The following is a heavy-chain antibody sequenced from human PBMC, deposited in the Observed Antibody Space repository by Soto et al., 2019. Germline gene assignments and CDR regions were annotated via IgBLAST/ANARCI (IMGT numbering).Heavy chain of an antibody. CDR1: GGTFSRHS. J-gene: IGHJ4*02. V-gene: IGHV1-69*01. Sequence: QVQMVQSGAEVKKPGSSARVSCKVSGGTFSRHSISWVRQAPGQGLEWMGGIIPIFDATQYAQKFQGRLTITADESKTTFHMDLSGLRPEDTARYYCARDLTAVRGSWGQGTLVTVS. D-gene: IGHD3-10*01. CDR2: IIPIFDAT. CDR3: ARDLTAVRGS.